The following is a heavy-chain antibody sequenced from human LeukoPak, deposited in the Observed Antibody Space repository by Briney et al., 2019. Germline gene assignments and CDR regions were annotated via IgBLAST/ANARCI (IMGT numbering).Heavy chain of an antibody. CDR2: MNPNSGNT. J-gene: IGHJ4*02. V-gene: IGHV1-8*01. D-gene: IGHD5-12*01. CDR1: GYTFTSYD. Sequence: ASVKVSCKASGYTFTSYDINWVRQATGQGLEWMGWMNPNSGNTGYAQKFQGRVTMTRNTSISTAYMELSSPRSEDTAVYYCARALGMSGDDFGWGQGTLVTVSS. CDR3: ARALGMSGDDFG.